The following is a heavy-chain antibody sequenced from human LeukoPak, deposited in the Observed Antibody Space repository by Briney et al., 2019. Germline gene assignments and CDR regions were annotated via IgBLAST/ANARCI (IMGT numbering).Heavy chain of an antibody. CDR2: ISHSSNNI. Sequence: ETLSLTCTVSGGSISSSSYYWGWIRQAPAKGLEWVSSISHSSNNIYYADSVKGRFTISRDNAKKSLYLQMNSLRAEDTAVYYCARDPTYYDSWSGYQGMDVWGKGTTVTVSS. CDR1: GGSISSSS. D-gene: IGHD3-3*01. CDR3: ARDPTYYDSWSGYQGMDV. V-gene: IGHV3-21*01. J-gene: IGHJ6*04.